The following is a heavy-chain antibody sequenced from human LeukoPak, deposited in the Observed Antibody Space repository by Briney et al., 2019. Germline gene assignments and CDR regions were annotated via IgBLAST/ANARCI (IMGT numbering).Heavy chain of an antibody. D-gene: IGHD3-10*01. CDR2: IKCDGSTT. V-gene: IGHV3-74*01. CDR3: ARGRIRAGSSYEAFDY. J-gene: IGHJ4*02. CDR1: GFRFSSHW. Sequence: GGALRLSCAASGFRFSSHWMHWVRQAPGKGLVWVSRIKCDGSTTNYADSVKGRFTISRDNAKSTLYLQMNSLGAEDTAVYYCARGRIRAGSSYEAFDYWGQGTQVTVSA.